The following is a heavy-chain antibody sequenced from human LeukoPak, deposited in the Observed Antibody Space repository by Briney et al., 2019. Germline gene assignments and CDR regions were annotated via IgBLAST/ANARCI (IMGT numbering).Heavy chain of an antibody. Sequence: PSETLSLTCTVSGGSISSYYWSWNRQPAWKALDFIGRIYTSWSTNYNPSLKSRVTMSVDTSKHQFSLKLSSVTAADTAVYYCASAPGFGDSGWFDRWGQGTLVTVSS. V-gene: IGHV4-4*07. CDR3: ASAPGFGDSGWFDR. D-gene: IGHD3-10*01. CDR2: IYTSWST. J-gene: IGHJ5*02. CDR1: GGSISSYY.